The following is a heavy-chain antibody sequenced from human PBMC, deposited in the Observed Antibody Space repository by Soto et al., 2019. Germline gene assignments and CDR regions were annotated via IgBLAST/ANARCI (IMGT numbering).Heavy chain of an antibody. Sequence: GGSLRLSCAASGFTFSSYGMHWVRQAPGKGLEWVAVIWYDGSNKYYADSVKGRFTISRDNSKNTLYLQMNSLRAEDTAVYYCASGGVDTAMAGNLYYYYGMDVWGQGTTVTVSS. D-gene: IGHD5-18*01. CDR1: GFTFSSYG. V-gene: IGHV3-33*01. CDR3: ASGGVDTAMAGNLYYYYGMDV. J-gene: IGHJ6*02. CDR2: IWYDGSNK.